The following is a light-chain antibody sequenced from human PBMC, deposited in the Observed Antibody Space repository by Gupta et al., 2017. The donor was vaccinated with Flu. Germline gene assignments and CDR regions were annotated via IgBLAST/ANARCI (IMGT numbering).Light chain of an antibody. Sequence: GTLWLSPGERATPSCRASQTVKSNYLAWYQQKPGQAPRLLMYGGSSRATGIPGRFSGSGSGTEFTLTISRREPEDFAIYYCQHEDSSPFTFGQGTQLDIK. CDR2: GGS. CDR1: QTVKSNY. J-gene: IGKJ5*01. V-gene: IGKV3-20*01. CDR3: QHEDSSPFT.